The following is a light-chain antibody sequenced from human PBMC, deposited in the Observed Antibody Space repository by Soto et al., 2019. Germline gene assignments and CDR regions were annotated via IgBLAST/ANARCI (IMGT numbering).Light chain of an antibody. J-gene: IGKJ3*01. CDR1: HTISSSY. V-gene: IGKV3-20*01. Sequence: EIVLTQSPGTLSLSPGERATLSCRASHTISSSYLAWYQQKPGQAPRLLMYGISRRATGIPDRFSGSGSGTDFTLTITRLEPEDFAVYYCQQYGRSPFTFGPGTKVDN. CDR3: QQYGRSPFT. CDR2: GIS.